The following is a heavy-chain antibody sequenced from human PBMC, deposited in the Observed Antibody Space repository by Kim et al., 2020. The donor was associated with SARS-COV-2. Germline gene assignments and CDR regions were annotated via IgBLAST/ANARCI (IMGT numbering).Heavy chain of an antibody. Sequence: ASVKVSCKASGYTFTRYAIHWVRQAPGQSLEWMGWINAGNGKTKYSQKFQGRVTITRDTAASTAYMELSSLRSEDTAVYYCARELLWFGEFDPWGQGTLVLVSS. CDR1: GYTFTRYA. CDR3: ARELLWFGEFDP. J-gene: IGHJ5*02. D-gene: IGHD3-10*01. V-gene: IGHV1-3*01. CDR2: INAGNGKT.